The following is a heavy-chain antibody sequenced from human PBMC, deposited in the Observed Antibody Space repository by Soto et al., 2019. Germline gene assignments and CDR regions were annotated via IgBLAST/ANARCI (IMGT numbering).Heavy chain of an antibody. J-gene: IGHJ6*04. D-gene: IGHD6-13*01. V-gene: IGHV3-30*18. CDR3: AKGAAAGYYSYSSGMDV. Sequence: PGGSLRLSCAASGFTFSSYGMHWVRQAPGKGLEWVAVISYDGSNKYYADSVKGRFTISRDNSKNTLYLQMNSLRAEDTAVYYCAKGAAAGYYSYSSGMDVWGKGT. CDR1: GFTFSSYG. CDR2: ISYDGSNK.